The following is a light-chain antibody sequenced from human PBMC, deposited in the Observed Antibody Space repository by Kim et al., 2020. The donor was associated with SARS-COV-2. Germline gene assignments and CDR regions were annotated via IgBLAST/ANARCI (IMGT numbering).Light chain of an antibody. CDR1: TSNIGSNY. Sequence: GQRVTISCSGSTSNIGSNYVYWYQHLPGTAPQVLLYRDSQRPSGVPGRFSGSKSGTSASLAVSGLRSEDQADYYCAVWDDSLSAWVFGGGTQLTVL. J-gene: IGLJ3*02. CDR2: RDS. V-gene: IGLV1-47*01. CDR3: AVWDDSLSAWV.